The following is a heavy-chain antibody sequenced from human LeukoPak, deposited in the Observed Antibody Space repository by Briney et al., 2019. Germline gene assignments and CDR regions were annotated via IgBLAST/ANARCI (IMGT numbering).Heavy chain of an antibody. CDR1: GFTFSTYA. Sequence: GGSLRLSCAVSGFTFSTYAMNWVRQAPGKGLEWVSSISGSGDSTYYADSVKGRFSISRDNSKHTLYLQMNSLRAEDTAVYYCAKSPDVAGTGRFDYWGQGTLVTDSS. D-gene: IGHD6-19*01. V-gene: IGHV3-23*01. CDR2: ISGSGDST. J-gene: IGHJ4*02. CDR3: AKSPDVAGTGRFDY.